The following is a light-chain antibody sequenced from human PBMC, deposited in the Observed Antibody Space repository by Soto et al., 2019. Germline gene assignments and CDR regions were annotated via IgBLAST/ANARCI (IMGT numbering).Light chain of an antibody. V-gene: IGLV2-14*01. CDR2: EVS. CDR3: SPYTSSSTVV. Sequence: QSVLTQPASVSGSPGQSITISCTGTSSDVAAYSYVSWYQQHPGKVPKLLIYEVSNRPSGISYRFSGSKSDNTASLTISGLQAEDEADYYCSPYTSSSTVVFGGGTKVTVL. J-gene: IGLJ3*02. CDR1: SSDVAAYSY.